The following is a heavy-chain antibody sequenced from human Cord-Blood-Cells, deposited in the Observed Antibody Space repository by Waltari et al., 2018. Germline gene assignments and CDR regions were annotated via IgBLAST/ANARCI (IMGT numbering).Heavy chain of an antibody. CDR2: ISWNSGSI. D-gene: IGHD6-13*01. CDR3: AKAPIGIAAAGHFDY. J-gene: IGHJ4*02. Sequence: EVQLVESGGGLVQPGRSLRLSCAASGFPFEDYAMHWVRPAPGKGLEWVSGISWNSGSIGYADSVKGRFTISRDNAKNSLYLQMNSLRAEDMALYYCAKAPIGIAAAGHFDYWGQGTLVTVSS. CDR1: GFPFEDYA. V-gene: IGHV3-9*03.